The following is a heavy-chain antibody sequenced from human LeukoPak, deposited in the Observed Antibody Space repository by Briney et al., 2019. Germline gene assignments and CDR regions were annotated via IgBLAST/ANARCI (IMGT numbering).Heavy chain of an antibody. CDR2: IESDGKT. D-gene: IGHD3-22*01. CDR3: ARAPSEVGGYYPEYFRH. CDR1: GFTFSRYW. V-gene: IGHV3-74*01. J-gene: IGHJ1*01. Sequence: GGSLRLSCEASGFTFSRYWMHWVRQAPGKGLVWVSRIESDGKTNYADSVKGRFTISRDNAKNTVSLQMDSLRAEDTGVYYCARAPSEVGGYYPEYFRHWGQGTLVTVSS.